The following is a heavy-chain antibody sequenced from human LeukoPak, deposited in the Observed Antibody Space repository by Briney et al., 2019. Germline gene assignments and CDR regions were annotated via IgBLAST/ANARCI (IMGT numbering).Heavy chain of an antibody. Sequence: ASDTLSLTCTVSGGSISSGDYYWSWIRQPPGKGLEWIGYIYYSGSTYYNPSLKSRVTISVDTSKNQFSLKLSSVTAADTAVYYCASGRNYYGSGSYYRDTDYWGQGTLVTVSS. J-gene: IGHJ4*02. V-gene: IGHV4-30-4*02. CDR2: IYYSGST. CDR3: ASGRNYYGSGSYYRDTDY. CDR1: GGSISSGDYY. D-gene: IGHD3-10*01.